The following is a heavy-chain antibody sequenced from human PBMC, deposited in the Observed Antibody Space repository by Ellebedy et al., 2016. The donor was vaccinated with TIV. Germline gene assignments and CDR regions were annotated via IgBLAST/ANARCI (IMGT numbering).Heavy chain of an antibody. CDR3: ARDLACYREACYNDSSDGAFDI. V-gene: IGHV3-21*01. CDR1: GFTFSSYS. CDR2: ISSSSTYI. J-gene: IGHJ3*02. D-gene: IGHD3-22*01. Sequence: ETLSLTCAASGFTFSSYSMNWVRQAPGKGLEWVSSISSSSTYIYYADSLKGRFTIARDNAKNSLYLQMNSLRAEDTAVYYFARDLACYREACYNDSSDGAFDIWGQGTMVTVSS.